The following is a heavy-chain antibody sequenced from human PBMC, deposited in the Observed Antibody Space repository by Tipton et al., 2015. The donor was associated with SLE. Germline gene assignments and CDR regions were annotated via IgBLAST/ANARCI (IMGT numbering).Heavy chain of an antibody. D-gene: IGHD4-11*01. CDR1: GGSISSSSYY. V-gene: IGHV4-39*07. CDR2: IYYIGKT. Sequence: LSLICTVSGGSISSSSYYWGWIRQPPGKGLEWIGSIYYIGKTYYNTSLKSRVTISIDTSKNQFSLRLTSVTAADTALYYCTRGNVISWFGPWGRGTLVTVSS. J-gene: IGHJ5*02. CDR3: TRGNVISWFGP.